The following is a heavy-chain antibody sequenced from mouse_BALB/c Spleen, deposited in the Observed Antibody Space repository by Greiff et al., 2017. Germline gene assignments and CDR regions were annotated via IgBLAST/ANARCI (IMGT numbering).Heavy chain of an antibody. V-gene: IGHV1S135*01. D-gene: IGHD3-1*01. Sequence: VQLQQSGPELGKPGASVKISCKASGYSFTGYNMYWVKQSHRKSLEWIGYIDPYNGGTSYNQKSKGKATLTVDKSSSTAYMHLNSLTSEDSAIYYCARSGRDYAMDYWGQGTSVTVSS. CDR1: GYSFTGYN. CDR2: IDPYNGGT. CDR3: ARSGRDYAMDY. J-gene: IGHJ4*01.